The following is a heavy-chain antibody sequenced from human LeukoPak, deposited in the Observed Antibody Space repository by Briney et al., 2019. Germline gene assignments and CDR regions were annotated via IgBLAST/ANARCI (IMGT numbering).Heavy chain of an antibody. CDR2: ISSTSSTM. CDR3: AKVTSWTGPYYYYMDF. Sequence: GGSLRLSCAASGFTFSSYSMNWVRQAPGKGLEWVSYISSTSSTMYYADSVKGRFTISRDNARDSLFLQMSSLRDEDTAVYYCAKVTSWTGPYYYYMDFGGKGTTVTVSS. J-gene: IGHJ6*03. CDR1: GFTFSSYS. V-gene: IGHV3-48*02. D-gene: IGHD1-1*01.